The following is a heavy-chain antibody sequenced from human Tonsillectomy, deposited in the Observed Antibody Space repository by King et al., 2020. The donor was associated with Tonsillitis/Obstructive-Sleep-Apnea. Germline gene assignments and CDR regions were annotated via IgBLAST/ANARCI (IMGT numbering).Heavy chain of an antibody. CDR3: ARQLELSIEDGMDV. J-gene: IGHJ6*02. D-gene: IGHD1-7*01. CDR1: GFTFSSYT. CDR2: ISYDGSNK. V-gene: IGHV3-30*04. Sequence: VQLVESGGGVVQPGRSLRLSCAASGFTFSSYTMHWVRQAPGKGLEWVAIISYDGSNKYYADSVKGRFTISRDNSKNTLYLQMNSLRAEDTAVYHCARQLELSIEDGMDVWGQGTTVTVSS.